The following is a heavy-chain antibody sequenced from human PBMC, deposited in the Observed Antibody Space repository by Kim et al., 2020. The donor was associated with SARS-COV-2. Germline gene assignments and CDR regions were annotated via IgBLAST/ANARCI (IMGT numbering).Heavy chain of an antibody. CDR3: ARDGSSSWYAPQTNYYYGMDV. J-gene: IGHJ6*02. CDR2: IYHSGST. V-gene: IGHV4-4*02. D-gene: IGHD6-13*01. Sequence: SETLSLTCAVSGGSISSSNWWSWVRQPPGKGLEWIWEIYHSGSTNYNPSLKSRVTISVDKSKNQFSLKLSSVTAADTAVYYCARDGSSSWYAPQTNYYYGMDVWGQGTTVTVSS. CDR1: GGSISSSNW.